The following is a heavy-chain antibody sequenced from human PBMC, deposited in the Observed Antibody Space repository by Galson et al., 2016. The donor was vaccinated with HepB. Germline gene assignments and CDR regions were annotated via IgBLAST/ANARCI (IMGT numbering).Heavy chain of an antibody. Sequence: SLRLSCAASGFTFSHYAMHWVRQAPGKGLEWVAIIFNDGSEQLYADSVQGRITLSRDNSKKMFYLEMNSLRTEDTAVYYCARPLPNVGYGMDVWGQGTTVTVSS. CDR3: ARPLPNVGYGMDV. D-gene: IGHD2-15*01. CDR2: IFNDGSEQ. V-gene: IGHV3-30*04. CDR1: GFTFSHYA. J-gene: IGHJ6*02.